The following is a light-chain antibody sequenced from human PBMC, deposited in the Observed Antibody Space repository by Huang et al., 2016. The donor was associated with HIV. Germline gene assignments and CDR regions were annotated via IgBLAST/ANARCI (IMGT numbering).Light chain of an antibody. CDR2: AAS. CDR1: QGITNN. J-gene: IGKJ4*01. V-gene: IGKV1-39*01. CDR3: QQSYSVPLT. Sequence: DIQMTQSPSSLSASVGDRVTITCRASQGITNNLNWDQQKPGQAPKLLIYAASSLQSAVPSRFAGSGSGTDFTLTISGLQREDFATYYCQQSYSVPLTFAGGTKVDIK.